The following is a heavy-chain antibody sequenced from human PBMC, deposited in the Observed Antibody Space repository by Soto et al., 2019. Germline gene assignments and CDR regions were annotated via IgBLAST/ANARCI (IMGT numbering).Heavy chain of an antibody. CDR2: ITHTLNIA. J-gene: IGHJ4*02. CDR1: GGTFSSYT. Sequence: QLQLVQSGAEVREPGSSVKVSCKASGGTFSSYTVIWVRQAPGQGLEWIGGITHTLNIAKYAEKFQGRVTITADESTSTVNMHLSSLRSEDTAVYFCARGYYSGSNPSSFDYWGQGTLVAVSS. D-gene: IGHD1-26*01. CDR3: ARGYYSGSNPSSFDY. V-gene: IGHV1-69*01.